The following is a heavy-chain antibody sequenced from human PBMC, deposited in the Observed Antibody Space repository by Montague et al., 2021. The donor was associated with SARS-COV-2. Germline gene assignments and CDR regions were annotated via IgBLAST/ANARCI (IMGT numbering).Heavy chain of an antibody. V-gene: IGHV4-4*02. CDR1: GGSLSTPHY. Sequence: SETLSLTCAVSGGSLSTPHYWSWVRQPPGKGLEWIGEVHHSGTANYNASFNGRVTISVDKSNNQFSLTLTSVTAAVTAVYYCAYDRITRGWLDPWGQGTLVTVSS. J-gene: IGHJ5*02. CDR3: AYDRITRGWLDP. CDR2: VHHSGTA. D-gene: IGHD7-27*01.